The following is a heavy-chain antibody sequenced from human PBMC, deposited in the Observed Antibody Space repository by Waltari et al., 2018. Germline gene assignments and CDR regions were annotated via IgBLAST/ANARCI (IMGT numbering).Heavy chain of an antibody. V-gene: IGHV3-21*01. D-gene: IGHD5-18*01. Sequence: EVQLVESGGGLVKPGGSLRLSCAASGFTFSSYSMNWVRTAPGKGLVWVSSISSSSSYIYYADSVKGRFTISRDNAKNSLYLQMNSLRAEDTAVYYCARDHVDTAMSWSWNYYGMDVWGQGTTVTVSS. CDR3: ARDHVDTAMSWSWNYYGMDV. J-gene: IGHJ6*02. CDR1: GFTFSSYS. CDR2: ISSSSSYI.